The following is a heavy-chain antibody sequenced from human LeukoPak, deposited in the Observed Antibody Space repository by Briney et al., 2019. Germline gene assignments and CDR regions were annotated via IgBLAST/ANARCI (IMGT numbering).Heavy chain of an antibody. Sequence: GRSLRLSCAASGFTFSDYYMSWIRQAPGKGLEWVSYISSSGSTIYYADSVKGRFTISRDNAKNSLYLQMNSLRAEDTAVYYCARWDHSYPFDYWGQGTLVTVSS. D-gene: IGHD4-11*01. V-gene: IGHV3-11*04. CDR3: ARWDHSYPFDY. J-gene: IGHJ4*02. CDR1: GFTFSDYY. CDR2: ISSSGSTI.